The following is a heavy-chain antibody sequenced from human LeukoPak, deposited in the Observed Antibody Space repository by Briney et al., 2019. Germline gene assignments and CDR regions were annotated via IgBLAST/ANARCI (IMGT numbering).Heavy chain of an antibody. CDR3: ARAAYCGGDCYYYFDY. Sequence: SETLSLTCTVSGGSISSYYWHWIRQPPGKGLEWIGYLYYSGNTYYNPSLKSRVTMSVDTSKNQFSLKLSSVTAADTAVCFCARAAYCGGDCYYYFDYWGQGTLVTVSS. CDR2: LYYSGNT. D-gene: IGHD2-21*02. V-gene: IGHV4-59*01. J-gene: IGHJ4*02. CDR1: GGSISSYY.